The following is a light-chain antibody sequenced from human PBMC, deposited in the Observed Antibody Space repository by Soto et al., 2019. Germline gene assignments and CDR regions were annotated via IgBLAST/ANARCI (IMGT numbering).Light chain of an antibody. CDR3: QQYGSSPYT. V-gene: IGKV3-20*01. CDR1: QSISRTY. Sequence: EIVLTQSPGTLSLSPGERPTLSCRASQSISRTYLAWYQQKPGQAPRLLIYGASSRATGIPDRFSGSGSGTVFTLTISRLEPEDFAVYYCQQYGSSPYTFGQGTKLEIK. CDR2: GAS. J-gene: IGKJ2*01.